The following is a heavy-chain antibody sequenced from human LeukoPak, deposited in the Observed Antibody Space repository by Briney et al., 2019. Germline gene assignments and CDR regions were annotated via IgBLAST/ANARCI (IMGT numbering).Heavy chain of an antibody. CDR3: GRDRSSVVAGIGY. Sequence: GGSLRLSCAASGFTFSTYSMNWVRQAPGKGLEWVSYISSSSSYIYYADSVKGRFTISGDNAKNSLYLQMNSPRAEDTAVYYCGRDRSSVVAGIGYWGQGTLVTVSS. CDR2: ISSSSSYI. D-gene: IGHD6-19*01. V-gene: IGHV3-21*01. J-gene: IGHJ4*02. CDR1: GFTFSTYS.